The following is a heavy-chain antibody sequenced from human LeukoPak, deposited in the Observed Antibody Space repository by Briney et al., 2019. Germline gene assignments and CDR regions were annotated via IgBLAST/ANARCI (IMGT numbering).Heavy chain of an antibody. CDR1: GYTFTNYG. CDR3: ARGAPRRLDP. J-gene: IGHJ5*02. V-gene: IGHV1-18*01. Sequence: ASVKVSCKASGYTFTNYGIRWVRQAPGQGLEWMGWISPYNGNTNYAQKFQGRVTMTTDTSTSTAYMEMRSLKSDDTAVYYCARGAPRRLDPWGQGTLVTVSS. CDR2: ISPYNGNT.